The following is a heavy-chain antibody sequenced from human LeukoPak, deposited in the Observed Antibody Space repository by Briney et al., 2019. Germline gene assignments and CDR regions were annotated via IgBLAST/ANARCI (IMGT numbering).Heavy chain of an antibody. CDR1: GFTFSSYA. CDR2: ISYDGSNK. J-gene: IGHJ5*02. CDR3: ARSDWFDT. Sequence: GGSLRLSCAASGFTFSSYAMHWVRQAPGKGLEWVAVISYDGSNKYYADSVKGRFTISRDNSKNTLYLQMDSLRAEDTAVYYCARSDWFDTWGQGTLVIVSS. V-gene: IGHV3-30-3*01.